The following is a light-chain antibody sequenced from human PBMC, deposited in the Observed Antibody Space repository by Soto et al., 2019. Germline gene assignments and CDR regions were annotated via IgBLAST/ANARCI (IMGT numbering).Light chain of an antibody. V-gene: IGKV4-1*01. Sequence: DIVMTQSPDSLAVSLGERANMNCKCSRSVLYKSNNKNHLAWYQQKPGQPPQLIIYWASTRESGVPERFSGSGSGTDFTLTLSSLPPDDVAFYWFQQYFDVPFTFGGGTKVEI. CDR2: WAS. CDR3: QQYFDVPFT. J-gene: IGKJ4*01. CDR1: RSVLYKSNNKNH.